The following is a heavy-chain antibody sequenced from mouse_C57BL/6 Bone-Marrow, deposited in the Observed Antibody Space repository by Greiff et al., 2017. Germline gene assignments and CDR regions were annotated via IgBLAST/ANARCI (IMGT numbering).Heavy chain of an antibody. CDR2: IRSKSNNYAT. J-gene: IGHJ4*01. Sequence: EVQVVESGGGLVQPKGSLKLSCAASGFSFNTYAMNWVRQAPGKGLEWVARIRSKSNNYATYYADSVKDRFTISRDDSESMLYLQMNNLKTEDIAMYYCVRHYYGSSDVYAMDYWGQGTSVTVSS. V-gene: IGHV10-1*01. D-gene: IGHD1-1*01. CDR1: GFSFNTYA. CDR3: VRHYYGSSDVYAMDY.